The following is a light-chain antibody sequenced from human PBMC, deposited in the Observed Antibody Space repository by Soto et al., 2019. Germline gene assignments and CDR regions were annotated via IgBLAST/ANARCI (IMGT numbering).Light chain of an antibody. Sequence: EIVLTHSPATLSLSPGERATLSCSASQSVSSYLAWYQQKPGQAPRLLIYDASNRATGIPARFSGSGSGTDFTLTISSLEPEDFAVYYCQQRSNWPPSLTFGGGTKVDIK. CDR1: QSVSSY. V-gene: IGKV3-11*01. J-gene: IGKJ4*01. CDR3: QQRSNWPPSLT. CDR2: DAS.